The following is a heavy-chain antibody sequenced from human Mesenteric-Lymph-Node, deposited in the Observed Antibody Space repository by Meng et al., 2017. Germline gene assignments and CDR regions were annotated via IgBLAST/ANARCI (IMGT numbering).Heavy chain of an antibody. CDR1: GFTFSNYE. CDR2: ISSSGTMI. Sequence: GESLKISCATFGFTFSNYEMNWVRQAPGKRPEWVSYISSSGTMIYYADSVKGRFIISRDDAKNSLHLHMNSLRAEDTAVYYCAKGGGASMGGTNWFDPWGQGTLVTVSS. V-gene: IGHV3-48*03. J-gene: IGHJ5*02. CDR3: AKGGGASMGGTNWFDP. D-gene: IGHD2-21*01.